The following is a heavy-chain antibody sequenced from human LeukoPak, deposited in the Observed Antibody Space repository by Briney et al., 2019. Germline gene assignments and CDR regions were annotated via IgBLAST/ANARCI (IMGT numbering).Heavy chain of an antibody. CDR1: GFTFSSFW. V-gene: IGHV3-7*05. D-gene: IGHD1-14*01. CDR3: ARGRNSDY. Sequence: GGSLRLSCAASGFTFSSFWMTWVSQAPGKGLEWVANIKQDGSEKYYVDSVMGRFTISKDNAKKSLYLQMNSLRAEDTAVYYCARGRNSDYWGRGTLVTVSS. J-gene: IGHJ4*02. CDR2: IKQDGSEK.